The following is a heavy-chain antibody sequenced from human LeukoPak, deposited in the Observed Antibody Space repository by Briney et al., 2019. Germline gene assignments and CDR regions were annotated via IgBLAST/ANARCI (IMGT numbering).Heavy chain of an antibody. CDR1: GYTFTRYA. V-gene: IGHV1-2*02. D-gene: IGHD2-8*02. CDR3: AREGFCTGSKCPAEY. J-gene: IGHJ4*02. CDR2: INPNTGGT. Sequence: GASVKVSCKASGYTFTRYAMNWVRQAPGQGLEWMGWINPNTGGTNSAQKFQGRVTMTRDTSISTAYMELKRLSSDDTAVYFCAREGFCTGSKCPAEYWGQGTLVTVSS.